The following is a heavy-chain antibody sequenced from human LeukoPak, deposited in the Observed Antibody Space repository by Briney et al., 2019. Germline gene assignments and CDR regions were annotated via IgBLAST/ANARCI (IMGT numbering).Heavy chain of an antibody. Sequence: GGSLRLSCAASGFTFSSHTMNWVRQAPGKGLEWVSSVSAGSRYMYFADSVKGRFTIFRDDAYNSLYLQMDSLRAEGTAVYYCTTDGYPPRYFDFWGQGTLVTVSS. J-gene: IGHJ4*02. CDR3: TTDGYPPRYFDF. V-gene: IGHV3-21*01. CDR1: GFTFSSHT. CDR2: VSAGSRYM. D-gene: IGHD5-12*01.